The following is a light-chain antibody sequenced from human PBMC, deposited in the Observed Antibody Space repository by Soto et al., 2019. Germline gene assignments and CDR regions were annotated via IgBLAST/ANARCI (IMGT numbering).Light chain of an antibody. Sequence: QLVLTQPPSVSGAPGQRVTISCTGSSSNIGAGYDVHWYQRLPGTAPKVLIYNNNNRPSGVPDRFSGSKSGTPASLAITGLQAEDEADYYCQSYDSSLSGSYVFGTGTKLTVL. CDR3: QSYDSSLSGSYV. V-gene: IGLV1-40*01. J-gene: IGLJ1*01. CDR2: NNN. CDR1: SSNIGAGYD.